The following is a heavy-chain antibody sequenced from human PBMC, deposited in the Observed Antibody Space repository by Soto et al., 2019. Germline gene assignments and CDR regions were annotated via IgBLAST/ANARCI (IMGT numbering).Heavy chain of an antibody. J-gene: IGHJ4*02. V-gene: IGHV3-48*01. Sequence: PGGSLRLSCVASGFTFSSYSMNWVRQAPGKGLEWVSYISSSSSTIYYADSVKGRFTISRDNAENSVYLQMNSLRAEDTAVFYCASLLGSVTTFDNWGQGTLVTVSS. CDR3: ASLLGSVTTFDN. CDR1: GFTFSSYS. CDR2: ISSSSSTI. D-gene: IGHD1-1*01.